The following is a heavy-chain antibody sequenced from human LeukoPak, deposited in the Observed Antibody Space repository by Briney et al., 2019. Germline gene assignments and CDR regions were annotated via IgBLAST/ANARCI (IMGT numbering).Heavy chain of an antibody. V-gene: IGHV3-23*01. Sequence: GGSLRLSCAASGFTFKTYAMNWVRQVPGKGPEWVSSMSGSGSSTDYADSVKGRFTISRDNSKDTVYLQMNSLRVEDTATYYCAKSPAAGYTSGWFFDYWGQGAPVTVSS. CDR1: GFTFKTYA. CDR2: MSGSGSST. D-gene: IGHD6-19*01. CDR3: AKSPAAGYTSGWFFDY. J-gene: IGHJ4*02.